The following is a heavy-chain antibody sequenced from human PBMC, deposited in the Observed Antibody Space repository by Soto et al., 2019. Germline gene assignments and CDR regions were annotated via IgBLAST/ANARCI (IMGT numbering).Heavy chain of an antibody. J-gene: IGHJ4*02. CDR1: GDSITIYS. V-gene: IGHV4-59*01. CDR3: AREVDLSDPRFDF. CDR2: ISYSGIT. D-gene: IGHD5-12*01. Sequence: QVQLQESGPGLVKPSETLSLTCSVSGDSITIYSWTWIRQPPGKGLEWIGNISYSGITNYSPSLKSRVTISMDTSKNQFSLKVMSVTAADTAAYYCAREVDLSDPRFDFWGPGTLVTVSS.